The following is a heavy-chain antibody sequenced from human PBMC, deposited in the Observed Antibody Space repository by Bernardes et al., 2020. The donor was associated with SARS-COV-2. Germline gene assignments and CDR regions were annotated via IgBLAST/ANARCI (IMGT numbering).Heavy chain of an antibody. J-gene: IGHJ4*02. CDR2: ISGSGGST. D-gene: IGHD2-15*01. CDR1: GFTFSSYA. Sequence: GWSLRLSCAASGFTFSSYAMSWVRQAPGKGLEWVSAISGSGGSTYYADSVKGRFTISRDNSKNTLYLQMNSLRAEDTAVYYCAKDNRRPVVTIDYWGQGTLVTVSS. CDR3: AKDNRRPVVTIDY. V-gene: IGHV3-23*01.